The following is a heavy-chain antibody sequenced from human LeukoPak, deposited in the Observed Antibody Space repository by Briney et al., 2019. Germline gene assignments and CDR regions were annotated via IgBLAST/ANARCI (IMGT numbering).Heavy chain of an antibody. CDR1: GYTFTTYA. V-gene: IGHV1-3*01. Sequence: ASVKVSCKASGYTFTTYAMHWVRQAPGQRLEWMGWINAGNGNTKYSQKFQGRVTITRDTSASIAYMELSSLRSEDTAVYYCASDRIRYYMNWFDPWGQGTLVTVSS. CDR2: INAGNGNT. D-gene: IGHD3-9*01. J-gene: IGHJ5*02. CDR3: ASDRIRYYMNWFDP.